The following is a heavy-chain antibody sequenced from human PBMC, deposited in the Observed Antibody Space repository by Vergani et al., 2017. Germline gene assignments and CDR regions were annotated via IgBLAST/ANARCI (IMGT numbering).Heavy chain of an antibody. D-gene: IGHD2-2*01. CDR2: ISAYNGNT. CDR1: GYTFTSYG. V-gene: IGHV1-18*01. J-gene: IGHJ5*02. Sequence: QVQLVQSGAEVKKPGASVKVSCKASGYTFTSYGISWVRQAPGQGLEWMGWISAYNGNTNSAQKLQGRVTMTTDTSTSTAYMELRSLRSDDTAVYYCARAPDIVVVPAAISRFDPWGQGTLVTVSS. CDR3: ARAPDIVVVPAAISRFDP.